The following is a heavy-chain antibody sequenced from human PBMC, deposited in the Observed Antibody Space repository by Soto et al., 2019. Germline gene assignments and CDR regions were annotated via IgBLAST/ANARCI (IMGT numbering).Heavy chain of an antibody. CDR2: IWYDGGTK. CDR3: ARGGGGGSARYFDY. V-gene: IGHV3-33*01. J-gene: IGHJ4*02. CDR1: GFTFSAHG. D-gene: IGHD6-25*01. Sequence: QVQLVESGGGVVQPGRSLRLSCAVSGFTFSAHGMHWVRQAPGKGLEWVAVIWYDGGTKYHADSVKGRFTISRDNSKNILYMQKKGLRGGDTAVYYRARGGGGGSARYFDYWGQGTPVTVSS.